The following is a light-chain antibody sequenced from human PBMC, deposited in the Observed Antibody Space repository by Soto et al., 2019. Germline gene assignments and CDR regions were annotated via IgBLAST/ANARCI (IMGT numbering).Light chain of an antibody. V-gene: IGKV3-11*01. J-gene: IGKJ2*01. CDR1: QSVSSY. CDR2: DAS. Sequence: EIVLTQSPATLSLSPGERATLSCRASQSVSSYLAWYQQKPGQAPRLLIYDASNRATGIPARFSGSGSGTDFPLTISSLEPEDVAVYYCQQRSNLPPYTFGQGTKLEIK. CDR3: QQRSNLPPYT.